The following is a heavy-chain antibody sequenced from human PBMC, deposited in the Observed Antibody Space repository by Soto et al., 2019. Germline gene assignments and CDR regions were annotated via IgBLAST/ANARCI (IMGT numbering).Heavy chain of an antibody. J-gene: IGHJ6*02. D-gene: IGHD6-13*01. CDR1: GGSISSYY. V-gene: IGHV3-15*07. CDR2: IKSKADGGTT. Sequence: ETLSLTCSVSGGSISSYYCSWVRQAPGKGLEWVGRIKSKADGGTTDYAAPVKGRFIISRDDSKKTLYLQMNSLKTEDTAVYYCTTDPYSSGWYEGDYYHYGMDVWGQGTTVTVSS. CDR3: TTDPYSSGWYEGDYYHYGMDV.